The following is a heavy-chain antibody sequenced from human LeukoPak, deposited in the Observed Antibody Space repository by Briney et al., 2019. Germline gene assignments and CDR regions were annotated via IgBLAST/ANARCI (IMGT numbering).Heavy chain of an antibody. CDR3: ASNYDILTGYYNPFYYYYYYGMDV. V-gene: IGHV3-23*01. CDR1: GFTFSSYA. Sequence: GGSLRLSCAASGFTFSSYAVSWVRQAPGKGLEWVSAISGSGGSTYYADSVKGRFTISRDNSKNTLYLQMNSLRAEDTAVYYCASNYDILTGYYNPFYYYYYYGMDVWGQGTTVTVSS. J-gene: IGHJ6*02. D-gene: IGHD3-9*01. CDR2: ISGSGGST.